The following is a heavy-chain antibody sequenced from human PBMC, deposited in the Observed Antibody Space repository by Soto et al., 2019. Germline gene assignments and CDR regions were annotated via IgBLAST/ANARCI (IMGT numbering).Heavy chain of an antibody. Sequence: PSETLSLTCTVSGGSINNYYWSWIRQPPGKGLEWIGYIYDSGSTNYNPSLKSRVTMSVDTSKNQFSLNLSSVTAADTAVYYCAREHGFSYGLNYFDPWGQGTPVTVSS. D-gene: IGHD5-18*01. CDR1: GGSINNYY. V-gene: IGHV4-59*01. CDR2: IYDSGST. CDR3: AREHGFSYGLNYFDP. J-gene: IGHJ5*02.